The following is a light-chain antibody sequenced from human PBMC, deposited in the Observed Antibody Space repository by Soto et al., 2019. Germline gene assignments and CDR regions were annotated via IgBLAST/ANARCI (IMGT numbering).Light chain of an antibody. CDR1: NSDVGAYNS. Sequence: QSVLTQPRSVSGSSGQSVTVPCTGTNSDVGAYNSVSWYQQHPDKAPKLMMYHVTQRPSGVPDRFSVSKSGNTASLTISGLQSDDEADYYCCSYAGNYIYVFGTGTKVTVL. V-gene: IGLV2-11*01. J-gene: IGLJ1*01. CDR2: HVT. CDR3: CSYAGNYIYV.